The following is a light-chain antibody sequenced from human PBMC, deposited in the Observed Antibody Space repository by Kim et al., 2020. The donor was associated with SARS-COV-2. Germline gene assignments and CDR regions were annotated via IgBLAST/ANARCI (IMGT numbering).Light chain of an antibody. CDR2: DSS. CDR1: QSVSTY. CDR3: QQRSDWPPLT. V-gene: IGKV3-11*01. J-gene: IGKJ4*01. Sequence: SPEERATLSCRASQSVSTYLAWYQQKPGQAPRLLIYDSSTRAPGIPARFVGRGSGTDFTLTITGLDPEDFAVYYCQQRSDWPPLTFGGGTKVDIK.